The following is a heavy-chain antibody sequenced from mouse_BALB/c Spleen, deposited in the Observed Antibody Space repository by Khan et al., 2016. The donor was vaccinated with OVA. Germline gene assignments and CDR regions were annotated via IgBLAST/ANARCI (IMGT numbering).Heavy chain of an antibody. V-gene: IGHV3-2*02. D-gene: IGHD6-1*01. J-gene: IGHJ1*01. CDR2: ISYSGST. Sequence: QLEESGPGLVKPSQSLSLTCTVTGYSITSDYAWNWIRQFPGNKLEWMGYISYSGSTSYNPSLKSRISITRDTSKNQFFLQLNSVTTGDTAPYYGARRAYSANWYFDVWGAGTTVTVSS. CDR3: ARRAYSANWYFDV. CDR1: GYSITSDYA.